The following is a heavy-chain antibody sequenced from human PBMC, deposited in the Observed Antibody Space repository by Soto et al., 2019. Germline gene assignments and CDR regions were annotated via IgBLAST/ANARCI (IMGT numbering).Heavy chain of an antibody. J-gene: IGHJ2*01. CDR1: GYTFTGYY. CDR2: INPNSGGT. Sequence: DSVQVSCKASGYTFTGYYMHWVRQAPGQGLEWMGWINPNSGGTNYAQKFQGRVTMTRDTSISTAYMELSSLRSEDTAGYYCARDFSGPMRAGGRGSRAT. V-gene: IGHV1-2*02. D-gene: IGHD1-7*01. CDR3: ARDFSGPMRA.